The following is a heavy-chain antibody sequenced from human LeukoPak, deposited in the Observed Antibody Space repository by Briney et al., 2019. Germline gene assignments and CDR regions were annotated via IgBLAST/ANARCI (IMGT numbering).Heavy chain of an antibody. Sequence: PGGSLRLSCAASGFTFDDYAMHWVRQAPGKGLDWVSGISWNSGSIVYADSVKGRFTISRDNAKNSLYLQMNSLRAEDTALYYCAKSLIVVVVAAAFDYWGQGTLVTVSS. CDR1: GFTFDDYA. J-gene: IGHJ4*02. CDR3: AKSLIVVVVAAAFDY. V-gene: IGHV3-9*01. CDR2: ISWNSGSI. D-gene: IGHD2-15*01.